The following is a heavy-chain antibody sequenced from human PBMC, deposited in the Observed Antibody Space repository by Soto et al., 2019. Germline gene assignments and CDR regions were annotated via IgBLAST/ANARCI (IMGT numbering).Heavy chain of an antibody. Sequence: QITLKESGPTLVKPTQTLTLTCTFSGFSLSTSGVGVGWIRQPPGKALEWLALIYWDDDKRYSPSLKSRLTITKDTSKNQVVLTMTNMDPVDTATYYCARRKSIAVAVLFDYWGQGTRVTVSS. CDR3: ARRKSIAVAVLFDY. D-gene: IGHD6-19*01. J-gene: IGHJ4*02. CDR1: GFSLSTSGVG. V-gene: IGHV2-5*02. CDR2: IYWDDDK.